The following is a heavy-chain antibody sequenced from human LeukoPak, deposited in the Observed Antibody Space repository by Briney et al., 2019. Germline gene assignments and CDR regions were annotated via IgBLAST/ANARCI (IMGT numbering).Heavy chain of an antibody. CDR2: ISVYKGNT. D-gene: IGHD3-3*01. Sequence: GASVKVSCKASGYTFTSYDINWVRQATGQGLEWMGWISVYKGNTNYAQKFQGRVSMTTDTSTNTAYLELRSLRSDDTAVYYCARDVGSLYDFWSGYIDYWGQGTLVTVSS. V-gene: IGHV1-18*01. CDR1: GYTFTSYD. J-gene: IGHJ4*02. CDR3: ARDVGSLYDFWSGYIDY.